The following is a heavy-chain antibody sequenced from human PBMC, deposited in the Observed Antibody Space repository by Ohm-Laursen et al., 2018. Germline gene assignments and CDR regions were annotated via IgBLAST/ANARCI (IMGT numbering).Heavy chain of an antibody. CDR3: TKARVRFDY. CDR2: VGASGDAT. V-gene: IGHV3-23*01. CDR1: GFTFNRYG. J-gene: IGHJ4*02. Sequence: SLRLSCAASGFTFNRYGMDWVRQAPGKGLEWVSVVGASGDATYYADSVKGRFTISRDNSKNTLYLQMNSLRAEDTAIYYCTKARVRFDYWGQGTLVTVSS.